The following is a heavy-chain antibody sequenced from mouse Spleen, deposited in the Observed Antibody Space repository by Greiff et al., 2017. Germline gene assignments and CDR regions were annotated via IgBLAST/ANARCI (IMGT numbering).Heavy chain of an antibody. V-gene: IGHV1-26*01. CDR2: INPNNGGT. J-gene: IGHJ4*01. CDR3: ARSYDYDGQGYAMDY. D-gene: IGHD2-4*01. Sequence: EVQLQQSGPELVKPGASVKISCKASGYTFTDYYMNWVKQSHGKSLEWIGDINPNNGGTSYNQKFKGKATLTVDKSSSTAYMELRSLTSEDSAVYYCARSYDYDGQGYAMDYWGQGTSVTVSS. CDR1: GYTFTDYY.